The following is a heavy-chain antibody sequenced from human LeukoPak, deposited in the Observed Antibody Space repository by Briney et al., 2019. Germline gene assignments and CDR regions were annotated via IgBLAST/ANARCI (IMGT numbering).Heavy chain of an antibody. CDR1: GGTFSSYA. J-gene: IGHJ6*03. CDR3: ARGRFVARTYCGGDCYSPYYYYYYMDV. V-gene: IGHV1-69*05. D-gene: IGHD2-21*02. Sequence: SVKVSCKASGGTFSSYAISWVRQAPGRGREWMGRIIPIFGTANYAQKFQGRVTITTDESTSTAYMELSSLRSEDTAVYYCARGRFVARTYCGGDCYSPYYYYYYMDVWGKGTTVTVSS. CDR2: IIPIFGTA.